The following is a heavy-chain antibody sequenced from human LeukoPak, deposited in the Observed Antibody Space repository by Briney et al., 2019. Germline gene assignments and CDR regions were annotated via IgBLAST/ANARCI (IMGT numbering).Heavy chain of an antibody. V-gene: IGHV3-21*01. CDR1: GFTFSSYN. J-gene: IGHJ4*02. CDR2: FGTRSTSI. D-gene: IGHD3-22*01. Sequence: PGGSLRLSCAASGFTFSSYNMNWIRQAPGKGLEWVSSFGTRSTSIYHADSVKGRFAISRDNAKNSLYLQMNSLRAEDTAVYYCAREVSEGFDFWGQGTPVTVSS. CDR3: AREVSEGFDF.